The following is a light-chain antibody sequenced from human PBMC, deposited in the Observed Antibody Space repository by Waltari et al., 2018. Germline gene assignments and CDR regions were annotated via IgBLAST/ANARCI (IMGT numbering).Light chain of an antibody. Sequence: QSVLTQPPSASGAPGQRVTISCTGSSSNIGAGYYVSWYQQFPRTAPKLLIYESNKRPSGVSDRFSGSKSGTSASLTITALQSEDEADYYCSAWDSSLSTVLFGGGTRLTVL. CDR1: SSNIGAGYY. J-gene: IGLJ2*01. CDR2: ESN. V-gene: IGLV1-40*01. CDR3: SAWDSSLSTVL.